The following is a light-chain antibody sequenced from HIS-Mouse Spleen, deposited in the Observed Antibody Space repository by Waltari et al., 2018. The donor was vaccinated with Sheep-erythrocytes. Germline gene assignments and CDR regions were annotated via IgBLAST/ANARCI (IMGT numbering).Light chain of an antibody. J-gene: IGLJ3*02. CDR2: EVS. V-gene: IGLV2-14*01. Sequence: QSALTQPASVSGSPGQSITISCTGTSSDVGGYNYVSWYQQHPGKAPKLMIYEVSNRPAGGSNRFSGSKAGNTASLTISGRQAEDEADYYCSSYTSSSTWVFGGGTKLTVL. CDR1: SSDVGGYNY. CDR3: SSYTSSSTWV.